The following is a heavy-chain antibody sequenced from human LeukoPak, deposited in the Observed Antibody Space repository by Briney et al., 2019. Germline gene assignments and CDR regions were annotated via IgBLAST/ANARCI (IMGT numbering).Heavy chain of an antibody. CDR3: ATSGGYCSGGSCYGY. CDR2: IIPIFGTA. CDR1: GGTFSSYA. D-gene: IGHD2-15*01. V-gene: IGHV1-69*05. J-gene: IGHJ4*02. Sequence: SVKVSCKASGGTFSSYAISWVRQAPGQGLEWMGGIIPIFGTANYAQKFQGRVTITTDESTSTAYMELSSLRSEDTAVYYCATSGGYCSGGSCYGYWGQGTLVTVSP.